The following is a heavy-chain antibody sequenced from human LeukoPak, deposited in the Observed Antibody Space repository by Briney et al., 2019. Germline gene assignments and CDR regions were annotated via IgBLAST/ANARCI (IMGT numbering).Heavy chain of an antibody. V-gene: IGHV4-39*07. CDR3: ARGGYCSSTSCPGGYYYYYYMDV. CDR1: GGSISSSSYY. Sequence: SETLSLTCTVSGGSISSSSYYWGWIRQPPGKGLEWIGSIYYSGSTYYNPSLKSRVTISVDTSKNQFSLKLSSVTAADTAVYYCARGGYCSSTSCPGGYYYYYYMDVWGKGTTVTVSS. CDR2: IYYSGST. D-gene: IGHD2-2*01. J-gene: IGHJ6*03.